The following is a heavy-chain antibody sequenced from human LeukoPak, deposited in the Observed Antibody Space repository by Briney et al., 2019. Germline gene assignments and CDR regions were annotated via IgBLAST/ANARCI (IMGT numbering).Heavy chain of an antibody. CDR1: GGSISGYY. Sequence: PSETLSLTCTVSGGSISGYYWSWIRQPPGKGLEWIGYIYSSGSTNYNPSLKSRVTISVDTSKNQFSLKLSSVTAADTAVYYCARGRGGSWYSRQVFDYWGQGTLVTVSS. J-gene: IGHJ4*02. CDR2: IYSSGST. V-gene: IGHV4-4*09. CDR3: ARGRGGSWYSRQVFDY. D-gene: IGHD6-13*01.